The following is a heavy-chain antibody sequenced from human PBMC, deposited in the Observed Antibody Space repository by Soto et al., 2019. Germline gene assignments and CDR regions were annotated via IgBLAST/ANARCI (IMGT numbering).Heavy chain of an antibody. J-gene: IGHJ3*02. CDR2: IYYSGST. CDR3: ARVNRGVYYDSSGYYSIAFDI. CDR1: GGSISSYY. Sequence: SETLSLTCTVSGGSISSYYWSWIRQPPGQGLEWIGYIYYSGSTNYNPSLKSRVTISVDTSKNQFSLKLSSVTAADTAVYYCARVNRGVYYDSSGYYSIAFDIWGQGTMVT. D-gene: IGHD3-22*01. V-gene: IGHV4-59*01.